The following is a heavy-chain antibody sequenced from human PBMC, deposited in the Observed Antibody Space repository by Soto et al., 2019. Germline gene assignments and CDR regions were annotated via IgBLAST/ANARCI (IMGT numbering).Heavy chain of an antibody. Sequence: PGGSLRLSCAASGFTFSNYEMNWVRQAPGKGLEWVSYINSDGATIYYVDSVKGRFTVSIDNAENSLYLQMNSLTAEDTAVYFFSRVKRGTVTTLQYLDSWGQGTLVTVSS. D-gene: IGHD4-4*01. CDR3: SRVKRGTVTTLQYLDS. CDR1: GFTFSNYE. V-gene: IGHV3-48*03. CDR2: INSDGATI. J-gene: IGHJ4*02.